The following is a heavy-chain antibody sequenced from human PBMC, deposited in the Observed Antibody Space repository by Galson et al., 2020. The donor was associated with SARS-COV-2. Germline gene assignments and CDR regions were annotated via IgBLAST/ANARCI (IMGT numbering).Heavy chain of an antibody. V-gene: IGHV1-46*01. Sequence: ASVKVSCKASGYTFTSYYMHWVRQAPGQGLEWMGIINPSGGSTSYAQKFQGRVTMTRDTSTITAYMELSSLRSEDTAVYYCASEISKIFGVDSYHEGMDVWGQGTTVTVS. D-gene: IGHD3-3*01. CDR1: GYTFTSYY. CDR3: ASEISKIFGVDSYHEGMDV. J-gene: IGHJ6*02. CDR2: INPSGGST.